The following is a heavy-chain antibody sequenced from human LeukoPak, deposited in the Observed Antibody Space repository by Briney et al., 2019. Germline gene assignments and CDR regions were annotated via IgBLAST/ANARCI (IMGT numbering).Heavy chain of an antibody. J-gene: IGHJ3*02. V-gene: IGHV3-11*01. CDR2: ISSRGSTI. CDR1: GFTFSDYY. D-gene: IGHD1-1*01. Sequence: GGSLRLSCAASGFTFSDYYMSWIRQAPGKGLEWVSYISSRGSTIYYADSVKGRFTISRDNAKNSLYLQMNSLRAEDTAVYYCARVRYEDDAFDIWGQGTMVTVSS. CDR3: ARVRYEDDAFDI.